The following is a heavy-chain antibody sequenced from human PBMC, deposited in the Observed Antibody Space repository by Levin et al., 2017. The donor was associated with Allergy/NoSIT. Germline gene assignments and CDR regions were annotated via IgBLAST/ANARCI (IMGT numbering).Heavy chain of an antibody. V-gene: IGHV3-21*01. Sequence: PGGSLRLSCAASGFTFSSYSMNWVRQAPGKGLEWVSSISSSSSYIYYADSVKGRFTISRDNAKNSLYLQMNSLRAEDTAVYYCARNPEGSGSYLAYWGQGTLVTVSS. J-gene: IGHJ4*02. CDR3: ARNPEGSGSYLAY. D-gene: IGHD1-26*01. CDR2: ISSSSSYI. CDR1: GFTFSSYS.